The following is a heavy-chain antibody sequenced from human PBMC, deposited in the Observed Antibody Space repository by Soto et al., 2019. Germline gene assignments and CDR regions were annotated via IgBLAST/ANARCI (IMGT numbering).Heavy chain of an antibody. J-gene: IGHJ4*02. CDR1: GGSVSSSSYY. D-gene: IGHD3-9*01. Sequence: QLQLQESGPGLVKPSETLSLTCTVSGGSVSSSSYYWGWVRQPPGKGLEWIGSVYYSGSTYYNPSLESRVTISVDKYKNQFSLKLMYLAAEDPAVYYCGRLEGLATISYYFDYWGQGALVTVSS. V-gene: IGHV4-39*01. CDR2: VYYSGST. CDR3: GRLEGLATISYYFDY.